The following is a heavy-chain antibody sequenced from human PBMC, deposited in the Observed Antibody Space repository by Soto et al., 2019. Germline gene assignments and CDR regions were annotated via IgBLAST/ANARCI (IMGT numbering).Heavy chain of an antibody. V-gene: IGHV3-11*01. CDR3: AREGSGWTRGGWLGP. Sequence: QMQLVQSGGGLVKPGGSLTLSCKASGFTFSDYYMIWVRQTPGKGLEWLSYISDSGSTIYYADSVRARFTIFRENAANSVYLQLDGLTDGDTAFYYCAREGSGWTRGGWLGPWGQGSLVTVSS. D-gene: IGHD6-25*01. CDR2: ISDSGSTI. CDR1: GFTFSDYY. J-gene: IGHJ5*02.